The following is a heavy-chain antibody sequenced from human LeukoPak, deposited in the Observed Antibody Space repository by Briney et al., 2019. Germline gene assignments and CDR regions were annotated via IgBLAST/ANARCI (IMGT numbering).Heavy chain of an antibody. Sequence: ASVKVSCKASGYTFTSYGISWVRQAPGQGLEWMGWISAYNGNTNYAQKLQGRVTMTTDTSTSTAYMELRSLRSDDTAVYYCARSIDYGGNSELGYWGQGTLVTVSS. J-gene: IGHJ4*02. D-gene: IGHD4-23*01. CDR1: GYTFTSYG. V-gene: IGHV1-18*01. CDR3: ARSIDYGGNSELGY. CDR2: ISAYNGNT.